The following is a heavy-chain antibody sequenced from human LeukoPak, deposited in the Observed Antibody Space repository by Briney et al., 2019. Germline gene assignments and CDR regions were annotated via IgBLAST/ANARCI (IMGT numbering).Heavy chain of an antibody. D-gene: IGHD6-13*01. V-gene: IGHV3-21*01. J-gene: IGHJ4*02. CDR3: ARDGAAAATI. CDR2: ISSSSSYI. Sequence: GGSLRLSCAASGFTFSSYAMSWVRQAPGKGLEWVSSISSSSSYIYYADSVKGRFTISRDNAKNSLYLQMNSLRAEDTAVYYCARDGAAAATIWGQGTLVTVSS. CDR1: GFTFSSYA.